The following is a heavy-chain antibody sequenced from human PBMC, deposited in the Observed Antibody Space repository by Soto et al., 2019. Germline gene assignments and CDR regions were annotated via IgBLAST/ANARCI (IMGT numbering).Heavy chain of an antibody. V-gene: IGHV3-23*01. CDR2: ISGSGGST. Sequence: GESLKISCAASGFTFSSYAMSWVRQAPGKGLEWVSAISGSGGSTYYADSVKGRFTISRDNSKNTLYLQMNSLRAENTAVYYCAKVSMASSGYYSLLDYFDYWGQGTLVTVSS. D-gene: IGHD3-22*01. J-gene: IGHJ4*02. CDR3: AKVSMASSGYYSLLDYFDY. CDR1: GFTFSSYA.